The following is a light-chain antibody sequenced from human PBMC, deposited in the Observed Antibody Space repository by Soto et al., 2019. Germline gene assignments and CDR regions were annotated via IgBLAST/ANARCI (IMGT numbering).Light chain of an antibody. Sequence: DIQMTQSPSTLSASVGDRVTITCRASQSISRSLAWYQQKPGKAPNLLIYDASSLESGVPSRFSGSGVGTEFTLTIRSLQPDDFATYYCQQYNSYLLTFGPGTKVEIK. CDR2: DAS. CDR1: QSISRS. V-gene: IGKV1-5*01. CDR3: QQYNSYLLT. J-gene: IGKJ3*01.